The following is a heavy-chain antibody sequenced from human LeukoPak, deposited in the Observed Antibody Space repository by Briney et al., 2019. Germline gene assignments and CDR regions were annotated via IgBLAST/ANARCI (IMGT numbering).Heavy chain of an antibody. Sequence: GGSLRLSCAASGFTFSSYSMNWVRQAPGKGLECVSSISSSSSYIYYADSVKGRFTISRDNAKNSLYLQMNSLRAEDTAVYYCARVGIAAPEYYYYYMDVWGEGTTVTVSS. V-gene: IGHV3-21*01. CDR2: ISSSSSYI. CDR3: ARVGIAAPEYYYYYMDV. J-gene: IGHJ6*03. CDR1: GFTFSSYS. D-gene: IGHD6-13*01.